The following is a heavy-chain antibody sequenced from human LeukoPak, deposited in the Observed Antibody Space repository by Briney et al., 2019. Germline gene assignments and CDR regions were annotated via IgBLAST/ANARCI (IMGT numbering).Heavy chain of an antibody. CDR1: RFTFSSYG. Sequence: GGSLRLSCAASRFTFSSYGMHWVRQAPGKGLEWVAYIQYDGSNEQYADSVKGRFSISRDSSKNTLYLQMNSLRAEDTAVYYCAKGVSYLMVYAIGGIDYWGQGTLVTVSS. J-gene: IGHJ4*02. D-gene: IGHD2-8*01. V-gene: IGHV3-30*02. CDR2: IQYDGSNE. CDR3: AKGVSYLMVYAIGGIDY.